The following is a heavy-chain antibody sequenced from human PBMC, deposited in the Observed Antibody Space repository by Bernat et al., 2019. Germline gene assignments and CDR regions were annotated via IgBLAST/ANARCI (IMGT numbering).Heavy chain of an antibody. D-gene: IGHD3-10*01. V-gene: IGHV3-15*07. CDR1: GFTFSNAW. Sequence: EVQLVESGGGLVKPGGSLRLSCAASGFTFSNAWMNWVRQAPGKGLAWVGRIKSKTDGGTTDYAAPVKGRSTISRDDSKNTLYLQRNSLKTEDTAVYYCTTVRGVAQWGGAFDIWGQGTMVTVSS. CDR2: IKSKTDGGTT. J-gene: IGHJ3*02. CDR3: TTVRGVAQWGGAFDI.